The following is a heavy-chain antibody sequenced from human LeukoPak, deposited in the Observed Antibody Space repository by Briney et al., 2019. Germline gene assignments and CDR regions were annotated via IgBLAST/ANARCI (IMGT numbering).Heavy chain of an antibody. J-gene: IGHJ4*02. Sequence: GGSLRLSCAVSGITLSNYGMSWVRQAPGKGLEWVAGISDRGGRVNYADSVKGRFTISRDNPRNTLYLQMNSLSGEDTAVYFCAKRGVVIRVILVGFHKEAYYFDSWGQGALVTVSS. D-gene: IGHD3-22*01. V-gene: IGHV3-23*01. CDR3: AKRGVVIRVILVGFHKEAYYFDS. CDR2: ISDRGGRV. CDR1: GITLSNYG.